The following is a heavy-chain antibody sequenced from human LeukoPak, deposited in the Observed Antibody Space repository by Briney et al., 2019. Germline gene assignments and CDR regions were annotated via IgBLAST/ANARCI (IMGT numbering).Heavy chain of an antibody. CDR2: ISGSGGST. CDR1: GFTFSSYA. Sequence: GGSLRLSCAASGFTFSSYAMSWVCQAPGKGLEWVSAISGSGGSTYYADSVKGRFTISRDNSKNTLYLQMNSLRAEDTAVYYCARDPGYGAYYYYYGMDVWGQGTTVSVSS. J-gene: IGHJ6*02. D-gene: IGHD5-12*01. V-gene: IGHV3-23*01. CDR3: ARDPGYGAYYYYYGMDV.